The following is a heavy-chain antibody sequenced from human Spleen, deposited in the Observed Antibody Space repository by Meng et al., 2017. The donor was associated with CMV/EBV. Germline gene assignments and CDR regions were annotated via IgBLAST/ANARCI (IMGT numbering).Heavy chain of an antibody. Sequence: SETLSLTCTVSGGSISSSSYYWGWIRQPPGKGLEWIGSIYYSGSTSYNPSLKSRVTISVDTSRNQFSLKLNSVTAADTAVYYCARDDVPTDTYYGMDVWGQGTTVTVSS. CDR1: GGSISSSSYY. V-gene: IGHV4-39*07. J-gene: IGHJ6*02. CDR3: ARDDVPTDTYYGMDV. CDR2: IYYSGST. D-gene: IGHD4-11*01.